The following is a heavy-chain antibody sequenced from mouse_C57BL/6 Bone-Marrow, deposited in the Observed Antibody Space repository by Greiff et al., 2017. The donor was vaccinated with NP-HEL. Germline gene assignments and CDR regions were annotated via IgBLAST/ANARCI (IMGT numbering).Heavy chain of an antibody. J-gene: IGHJ4*01. CDR1: GFNIKDDY. CDR2: IDPENGDT. CDR3: TTEGLRRMDY. D-gene: IGHD2-4*01. Sequence: EVQLVESGAELVRPGASVKLSCTASGFNIKDDYMHWVKQRPEQGLEWIGWIDPENGDTEYASKFQGKATITADTSSNTAYLQLSSLTSEDTAVYYCTTEGLRRMDYWGQGTSVTVSS. V-gene: IGHV14-4*01.